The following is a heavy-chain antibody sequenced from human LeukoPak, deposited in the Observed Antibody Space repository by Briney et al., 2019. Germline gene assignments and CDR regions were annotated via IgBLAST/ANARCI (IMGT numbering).Heavy chain of an antibody. J-gene: IGHJ4*02. D-gene: IGHD7-27*01. CDR2: ISGSGSAT. V-gene: IGHV3-23*01. Sequence: GGSLRLSCAASRYTFSRYAMTSVPQAPGKGLEWVSSISGSGSATYYADSVKGRFTISRDKSKNTLYLQMNSLRAEDTAVYYCATDFNGGGYWGQGTLVTVSS. CDR1: RYTFSRYA. CDR3: ATDFNGGGY.